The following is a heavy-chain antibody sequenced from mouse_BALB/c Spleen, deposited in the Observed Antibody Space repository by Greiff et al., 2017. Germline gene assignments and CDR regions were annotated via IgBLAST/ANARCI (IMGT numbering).Heavy chain of an antibody. Sequence: VQLKESGTVLVRPGASVKMSCKASGYSFTSYWMHWVKQRPGQGLEWIGAIYPGNSDTSYNQKFKGKAKLTAVTSASTAYMELSSLTNEDSAVYDCTGEGDGYDAWFAYWGQGTLVTVSA. J-gene: IGHJ3*01. D-gene: IGHD2-2*01. CDR3: TGEGDGYDAWFAY. CDR2: IYPGNSDT. V-gene: IGHV1-5*01. CDR1: GYSFTSYW.